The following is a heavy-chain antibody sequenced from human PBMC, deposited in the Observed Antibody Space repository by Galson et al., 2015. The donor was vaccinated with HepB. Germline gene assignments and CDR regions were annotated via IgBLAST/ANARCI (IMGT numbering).Heavy chain of an antibody. CDR2: FSGYDGST. D-gene: IGHD2/OR15-2a*01. J-gene: IGHJ6*02. CDR1: GYSLTNYG. Sequence: PVKVSCKASGYSLTNYGLSWIRQAPGPGLEWMGWFSGYDGSTNYAQEFQGRVTMTADTSTGTAYLELKNLRSDDTAVYYCARDSRLELRLNNYFSYGMDVWGQGTAVTVSS. V-gene: IGHV1-18*01. CDR3: ARDSRLELRLNNYFSYGMDV.